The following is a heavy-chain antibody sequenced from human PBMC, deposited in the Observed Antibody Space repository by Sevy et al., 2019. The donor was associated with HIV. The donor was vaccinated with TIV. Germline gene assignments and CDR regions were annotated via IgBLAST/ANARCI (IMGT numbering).Heavy chain of an antibody. CDR1: GFTFSDHY. V-gene: IGHV3-72*01. D-gene: IGHD3-22*01. CDR2: TRNKANSYTT. J-gene: IGHJ2*01. Sequence: AGGSLRLSCAASGFTFSDHYMDWVRQAPGKGLEWVGRTRNKANSYTTEYAASVKGRFTISRDDSKNSLYLQMNSLKTEDTAVYYCARDSPEYYDSSGYYSWYFDLWGRGTLVTVSS. CDR3: ARDSPEYYDSSGYYSWYFDL.